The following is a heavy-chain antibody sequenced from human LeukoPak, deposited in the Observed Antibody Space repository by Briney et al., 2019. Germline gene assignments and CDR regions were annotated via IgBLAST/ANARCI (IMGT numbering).Heavy chain of an antibody. Sequence: PGGSLRPSCAASGFTFSGYGLNWVRQAPGKGLEWVSGISGSGISTYYADSVKGRFTISRDNSKNTLYLQMNSLRVEDTAVYYCAKSWNYYDSSGDDALDIWGQGTMVTVS. CDR3: AKSWNYYDSSGDDALDI. J-gene: IGHJ3*02. CDR1: GFTFSGYG. V-gene: IGHV3-23*01. D-gene: IGHD3-22*01. CDR2: ISGSGIST.